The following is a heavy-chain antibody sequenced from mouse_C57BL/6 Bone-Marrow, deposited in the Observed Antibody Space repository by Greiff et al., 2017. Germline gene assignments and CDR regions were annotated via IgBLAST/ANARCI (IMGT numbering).Heavy chain of an antibody. CDR1: GYTFTDYY. CDR2: INPNNGGT. J-gene: IGHJ4*01. CDR3: ARGAYYGNCYAMDY. Sequence: EVQLQQSGPELVKPGASVKISCKASGYTFTDYYMHWVKQSHGKSLEWIGDINPNNGGTSYNQKFKGKATLTVDNSSSTAYMELRSLTSEDSAVYYWARGAYYGNCYAMDYWGQGTSVTVSS. D-gene: IGHD2-10*01. V-gene: IGHV1-26*01.